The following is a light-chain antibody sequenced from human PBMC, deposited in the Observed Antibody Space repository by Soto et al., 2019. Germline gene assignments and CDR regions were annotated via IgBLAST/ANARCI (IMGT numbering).Light chain of an antibody. Sequence: EIVLTQSPATLSVSPGARATLSCRASQSINNYLAWYQQKPGQAPRLLIYVASNRATGIPVRFSGSGSGTDFTLTIGGLESEDSALYYCQQRSNWPLTFGGGTKVEI. CDR3: QQRSNWPLT. CDR1: QSINNY. V-gene: IGKV3-11*01. CDR2: VAS. J-gene: IGKJ4*01.